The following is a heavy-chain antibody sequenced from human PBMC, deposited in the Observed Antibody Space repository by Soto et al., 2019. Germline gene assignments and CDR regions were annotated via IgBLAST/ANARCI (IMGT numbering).Heavy chain of an antibody. J-gene: IGHJ4*02. Sequence: QVQLVQSGAEVKKPGASVKVSCKASGYTFTSYAMHWVRQAPGQRLEWMGWINAGNGNTKYSQKFQGRVTITRDTSASTAYMELSSLRSEDTAVYYCARDLRRITMVRGVMAYWGQGPLVTVSS. CDR1: GYTFTSYA. V-gene: IGHV1-3*01. CDR2: INAGNGNT. D-gene: IGHD3-10*01. CDR3: ARDLRRITMVRGVMAY.